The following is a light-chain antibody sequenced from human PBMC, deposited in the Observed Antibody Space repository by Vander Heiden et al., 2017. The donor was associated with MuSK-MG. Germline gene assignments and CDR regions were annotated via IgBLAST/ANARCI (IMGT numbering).Light chain of an antibody. Sequence: DIVMTQSQDYLAVSLGERATINCKSSQSVLYSSNNKNCLAWYQQKPGQPPKLRIYWASTRESGVPYRFSGSGSGTEFTLTISSLQAADVALDYCQQDYSTPYTFGQGTKLEIK. CDR3: QQDYSTPYT. CDR1: QSVLYSSNNKNC. J-gene: IGKJ2*01. CDR2: WAS. V-gene: IGKV4-1*01.